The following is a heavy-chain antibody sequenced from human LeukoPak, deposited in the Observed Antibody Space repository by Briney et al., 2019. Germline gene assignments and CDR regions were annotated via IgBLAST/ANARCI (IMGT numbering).Heavy chain of an antibody. CDR1: GYTFTSYA. Sequence: GASVKVSCKASGYTFTSYATNWVRQAPGQGLEWMGWINTNTGDPTYAQGFTGRFVFSLDTSVSTAYLQISSLKAEDTAVYYCARGRLVVVQRWFDPWGQGTLVTVSS. D-gene: IGHD2-2*01. J-gene: IGHJ5*02. CDR3: ARGRLVVVQRWFDP. CDR2: INTNTGDP. V-gene: IGHV7-4-1*02.